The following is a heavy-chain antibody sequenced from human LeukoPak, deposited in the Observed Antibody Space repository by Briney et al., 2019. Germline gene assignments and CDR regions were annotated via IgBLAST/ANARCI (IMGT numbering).Heavy chain of an antibody. D-gene: IGHD3-10*01. J-gene: IGHJ3*02. CDR2: IKQDGSEK. CDR1: GFTFSSYW. CDR3: ARDLLDYYGSGSWNDAFDI. V-gene: IGHV3-7*03. Sequence: PGGSLRLSCAASGFTFSSYWMSWVRQAPGKGLEWVANIKQDGSEKYYVDSVKGRFTISRDNAKNSLYLQMNSLRSEDMAVYYCARDLLDYYGSGSWNDAFDIWGQGTMVTVSS.